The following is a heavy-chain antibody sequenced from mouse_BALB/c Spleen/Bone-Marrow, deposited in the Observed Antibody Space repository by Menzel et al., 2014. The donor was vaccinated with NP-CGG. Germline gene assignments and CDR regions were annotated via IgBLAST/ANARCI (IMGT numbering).Heavy chain of an antibody. CDR3: EREGGMIKRGLPY. Sequence: VKLVESGPELVKPGASVRISCKASGYTFTSYYIHWVKQRPGQGLEWIGWIYPGNVNTNYNEQLKVKATLTADKSSSTTHTHLHSLTCDDSAVYLGEREGGMIKRGLPYWGQGTLVTVSA. J-gene: IGHJ3*01. CDR2: IYPGNVNT. CDR1: GYTFTSYY. D-gene: IGHD2-4*01. V-gene: IGHV1S56*01.